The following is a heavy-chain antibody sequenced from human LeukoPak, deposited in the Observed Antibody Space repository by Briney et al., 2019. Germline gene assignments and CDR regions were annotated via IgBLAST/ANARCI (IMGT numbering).Heavy chain of an antibody. V-gene: IGHV3-23*01. CDR3: AKDFSSLVLLTFDY. Sequence: GGSLRLSCAASGFTFSSYAMSWVRQAPGKGLEWVSAISGSGGSTYYANSVKGRFTISRDNSKNTLYLQMNSLRAEDTAVYYCAKDFSSLVLLTFDYWGQGTLVTVSS. CDR2: ISGSGGST. D-gene: IGHD2-21*02. J-gene: IGHJ4*02. CDR1: GFTFSSYA.